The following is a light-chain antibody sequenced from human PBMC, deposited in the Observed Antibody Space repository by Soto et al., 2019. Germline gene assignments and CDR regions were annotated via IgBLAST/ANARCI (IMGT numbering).Light chain of an antibody. CDR2: DVS. CDR3: SSYTSSSTVV. V-gene: IGLV2-14*01. J-gene: IGLJ2*01. CDR1: SSDVGGYNY. Sequence: QSALTQPASVSGSPGQSFTISCTGTSSDVGGYNYVSWYQQHPGKAPKLMIYDVSNRPSELSNRFSGSKSGNTASLTISGLQAEDEADYYCSSYTSSSTVVFGGGTKLTVL.